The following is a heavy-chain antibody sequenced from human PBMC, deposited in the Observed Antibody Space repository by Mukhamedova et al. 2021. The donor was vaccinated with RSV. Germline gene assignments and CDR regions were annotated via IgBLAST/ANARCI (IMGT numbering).Heavy chain of an antibody. CDR3: ARSPNWGSRHYYYYMDG. CDR2: IDPTDSFT. D-gene: IGHD7-27*01. J-gene: IGHJ6*03. V-gene: IGHV5-10-1*01. Sequence: VRQMPGKGLEWIGRIDPTDSFTMYSPAFEGHVTMSVDTSITTAYLQWSSLKASDSAMYYCARSPNWGSRHYYYYMDGGGKGTTV.